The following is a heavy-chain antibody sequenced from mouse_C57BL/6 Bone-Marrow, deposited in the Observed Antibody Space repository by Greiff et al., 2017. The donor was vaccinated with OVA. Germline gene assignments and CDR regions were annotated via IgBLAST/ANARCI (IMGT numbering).Heavy chain of an antibody. V-gene: IGHV2-9-1*01. CDR2: IWTGGGT. Sequence: QVQLQQSGPGLVAPSQSLSITCTVSGFSLTSYAISWVRQPPGKGLEWLGVIWTGGGTNYNSALKSRLSISKANSKSHVFLKMNSLQTDDTARYYCARNRYDYDEGYYAMDYWGQGTSVTVSS. D-gene: IGHD2-4*01. CDR1: GFSLTSYA. CDR3: ARNRYDYDEGYYAMDY. J-gene: IGHJ4*01.